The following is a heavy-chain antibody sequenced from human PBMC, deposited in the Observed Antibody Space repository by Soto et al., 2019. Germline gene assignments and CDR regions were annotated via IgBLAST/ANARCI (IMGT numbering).Heavy chain of an antibody. CDR3: ARGRYCSGGSCPFYGMDV. CDR1: GWSFSGYY. V-gene: IGHV4-34*01. J-gene: IGHJ6*02. D-gene: IGHD2-15*01. CDR2: INHSGST. Sequence: SETLSLTCSVYGWSFSGYYWSWIRQPPGKGLEWIGEINHSGSTNYNPSLKSRVTISVDTSKNQFSLKLSSVTAADTAVYYCARGRYCSGGSCPFYGMDVWGQGTTVTVSS.